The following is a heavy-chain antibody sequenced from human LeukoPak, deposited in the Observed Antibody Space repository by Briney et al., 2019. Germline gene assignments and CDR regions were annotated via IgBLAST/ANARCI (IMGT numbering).Heavy chain of an antibody. V-gene: IGHV3-21*04. CDR3: AKDRWYCSSTSCYTTD. CDR1: GFSFSNYK. CDR2: IDTSESDT. J-gene: IGHJ4*02. Sequence: GGSLRLSCAASGFSFSNYKMIWVRQAPGKGLEWVSSIDTSESDTYYADSVRGRFTISRDNAENSLFLQMNSLSAEDTAVYYCAKDRWYCSSTSCYTTDWGQGTLVTVSS. D-gene: IGHD2-2*02.